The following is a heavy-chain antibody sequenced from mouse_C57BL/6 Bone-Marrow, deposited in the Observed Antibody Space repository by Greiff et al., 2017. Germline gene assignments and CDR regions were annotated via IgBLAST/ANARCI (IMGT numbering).Heavy chain of an antibody. Sequence: EVHLVESGGGLVQPGESLKLSCESNEYEFPSPDMSCVRKTPEKRLELVAAINSDGGSTYYPDTMARRFIISRDNTKKTLYLQMSSLRSEDTALYYCARHSVVAPPYWYFDVWGTGTTVTVSS. CDR3: ARHSVVAPPYWYFDV. D-gene: IGHD1-1*01. J-gene: IGHJ1*03. V-gene: IGHV5-2*01. CDR2: INSDGGST. CDR1: EYEFPSPD.